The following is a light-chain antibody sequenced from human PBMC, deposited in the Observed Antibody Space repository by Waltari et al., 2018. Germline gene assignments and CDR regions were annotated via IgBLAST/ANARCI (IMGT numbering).Light chain of an antibody. V-gene: IGLV2-23*02. CDR1: SSDVGNSNH. Sequence: QSALTQPASVSGSPGQSITIPCPGTSSDVGNSNHVSWYQQHPGRAPKLIIYEVSERPSGVSNRFSGSKSGNTASLTISGLQPEDEADYYCYSYARTITFVFGGGTKLTVL. CDR2: EVS. J-gene: IGLJ3*02. CDR3: YSYARTITFV.